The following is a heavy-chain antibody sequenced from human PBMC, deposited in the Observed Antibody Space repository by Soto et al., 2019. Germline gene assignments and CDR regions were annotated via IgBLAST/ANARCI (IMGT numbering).Heavy chain of an antibody. V-gene: IGHV4-30-4*01. CDR3: ARDQGTTIGFDP. D-gene: IGHD3-3*01. CDR2: IYYSGST. J-gene: IGHJ5*02. Sequence: TLSLTCTVSGGSISSGDYYWSWIRQPPGKGLEWIGYIYYSGSTYYNLSRKSRVTISVDTSKNQFSLKLSSVTAADTAVYDCARDQGTTIGFDPWGQGTLVTVSS. CDR1: GGSISSGDYY.